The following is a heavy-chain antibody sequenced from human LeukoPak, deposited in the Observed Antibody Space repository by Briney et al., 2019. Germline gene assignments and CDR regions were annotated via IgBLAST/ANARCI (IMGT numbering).Heavy chain of an antibody. D-gene: IGHD6-19*01. Sequence: GASVRVSCKASGYTFTTYDLNWVRQAAGHGLEWMGWMNPNTGNTHYAQKFQGRITFTRNTSINTAYMVLSSLTSDDTAVYFCARSQRQWVHNWFAPWGQGTLVTVSS. J-gene: IGHJ5*02. V-gene: IGHV1-8*03. CDR3: ARSQRQWVHNWFAP. CDR1: GYTFTTYD. CDR2: MNPNTGNT.